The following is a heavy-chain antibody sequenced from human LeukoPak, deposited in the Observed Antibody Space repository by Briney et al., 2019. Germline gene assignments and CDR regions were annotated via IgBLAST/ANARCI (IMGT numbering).Heavy chain of an antibody. D-gene: IGHD4-17*01. V-gene: IGHV4-4*09. CDR2: IYTSGST. CDR3: ARLSSVTTVHDNWFDP. CDR1: GGSISSYY. Sequence: SETLSLTCTVSGGSISSYYWSWIRQPPGKGLEWIGYIYTSGSTNYNPSLKSRVTISVDTSKNQCSLKLSSVTAADTAVYYCARLSSVTTVHDNWFDPWGQGTLVTVSS. J-gene: IGHJ5*02.